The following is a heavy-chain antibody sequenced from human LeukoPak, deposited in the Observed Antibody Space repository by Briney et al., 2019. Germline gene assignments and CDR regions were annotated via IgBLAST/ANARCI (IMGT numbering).Heavy chain of an antibody. J-gene: IGHJ5*02. CDR1: GYTFTRYD. CDR3: ARGELSNYDSSGYPLNWFDP. Sequence: ASVKVSCKASGYTFTRYDINWVRQATGQGLEWMGWMNPNSGNTGYAQKFQGRVTMTRNTSISTAYMELSSLRSEDTAVYYCARGELSNYDSSGYPLNWFDPWGQGTLVTVSS. D-gene: IGHD3-22*01. V-gene: IGHV1-8*01. CDR2: MNPNSGNT.